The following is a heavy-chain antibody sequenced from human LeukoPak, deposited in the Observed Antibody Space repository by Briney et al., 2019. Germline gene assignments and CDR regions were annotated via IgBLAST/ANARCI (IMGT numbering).Heavy chain of an antibody. CDR3: ARDPRHYDFWSGYYKGYYYYYMDV. CDR1: GFTFSNYW. Sequence: GGSLRLSCAASGFTFSNYWMHWVRQAPGKGLVWVSRINTDGSSTSYVDSVKGRFTISRDNAKKSLYLQMNSLRAEDTAVYYCARDPRHYDFWSGYYKGYYYYYMDVWGKGTTVTVSS. CDR2: INTDGSST. V-gene: IGHV3-74*01. D-gene: IGHD3-3*01. J-gene: IGHJ6*03.